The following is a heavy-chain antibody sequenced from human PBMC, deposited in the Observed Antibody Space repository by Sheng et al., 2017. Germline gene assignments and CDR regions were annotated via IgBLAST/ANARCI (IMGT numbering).Heavy chain of an antibody. V-gene: IGHV4-38-2*02. D-gene: IGHD3-22*01. J-gene: IGHJ4*02. CDR3: ARDLDSSGYIFDY. CDR2: IYHSGST. CDR1: GYSISSGYY. Sequence: QVQLQESGPGLVKPSETLSLTCTVSGYSISSGYYWGWIRQPPGKGLEWIGSIYHSGSTYYNPSLKSRVTISVDTSKNQFSLKLSSVTAADTAVYYCARDLDSSGYIFDYWGQGTLVTVSS.